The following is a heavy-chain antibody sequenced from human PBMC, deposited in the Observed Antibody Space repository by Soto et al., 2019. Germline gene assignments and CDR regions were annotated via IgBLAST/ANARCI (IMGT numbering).Heavy chain of an antibody. CDR1: AGTFSSYA. CDR3: VNIGELLYYGMDV. D-gene: IGHD3-10*01. J-gene: IGHJ6*02. Sequence: QVQLVQSGAEVKKPGSSVKVSCKASAGTFSSYAISWVRQAPGQGLEWLGGIIPIFGTANYAQKFQGRVTITGDECTSTAYMELSSLRSEDTAVYYCVNIGELLYYGMDVWGQGTTVTVSS. V-gene: IGHV1-69*01. CDR2: IIPIFGTA.